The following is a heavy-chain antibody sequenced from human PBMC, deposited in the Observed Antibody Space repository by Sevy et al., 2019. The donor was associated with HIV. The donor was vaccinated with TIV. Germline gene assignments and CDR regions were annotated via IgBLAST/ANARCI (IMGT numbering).Heavy chain of an antibody. CDR1: GFTFSSYE. D-gene: IGHD3-3*01. V-gene: IGHV3-48*03. J-gene: IGHJ4*02. CDR3: ARASTTYYDFWSGSLGYYFDY. CDR2: ISSSGSTI. Sequence: GGSLRLSCAASGFTFSSYEMNWVRQAPGKGLEWVSYISSSGSTIYYADSVKGRFTISRENAKNSLYLQMNSLRAEDTAVYYCARASTTYYDFWSGSLGYYFDYWGQGTLVTVSS.